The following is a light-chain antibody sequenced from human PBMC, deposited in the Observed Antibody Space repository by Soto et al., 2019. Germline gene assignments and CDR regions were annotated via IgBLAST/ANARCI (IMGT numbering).Light chain of an antibody. CDR2: ATS. Sequence: EIVLAQSPGTLSLSPGDRATLSCRASQSFNSRYLAWFQQRPGQAPRLLIYATSSRAADIPDRFSGSGCGTDFTLTINRLEPEDFAVYYCQQYGSAPWTFGQGTKVEIK. J-gene: IGKJ1*01. CDR3: QQYGSAPWT. V-gene: IGKV3-20*01. CDR1: QSFNSRY.